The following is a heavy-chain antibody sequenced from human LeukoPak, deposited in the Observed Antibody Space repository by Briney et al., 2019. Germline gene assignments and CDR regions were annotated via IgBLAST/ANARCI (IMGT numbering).Heavy chain of an antibody. D-gene: IGHD3-22*01. CDR1: GFTFSSYA. CDR2: ISGSGGST. V-gene: IGHV3-23*01. Sequence: GGSLRLSCAASGFTFSSYAMSWVRQAPGKGLEWVSAISGSGGSTYYADSVKGRFTISRDNSNNTLYLQMNSLRAEDTAVYYCAKDLWDSSVYPRPDYWGQGTLVTVSS. CDR3: AKDLWDSSVYPRPDY. J-gene: IGHJ4*02.